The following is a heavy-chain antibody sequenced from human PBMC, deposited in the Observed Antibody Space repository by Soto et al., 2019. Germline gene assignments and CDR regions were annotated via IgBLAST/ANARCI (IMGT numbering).Heavy chain of an antibody. CDR2: VYYNGNT. J-gene: IGHJ6*02. V-gene: IGHV4-61*01. Sequence: QVQLQESGPGLVKPSETLSLTCTVSGGSVSSGSYYWSWIRQPPGKGLEWIGYVYYNGNTKYNPSLKSRVTMSVDWSNNQFSLNVSSVTAADTAVYYCARQRVVVVAYGMDVWGQGTTVIVSS. CDR3: ARQRVVVVAYGMDV. CDR1: GGSVSSGSYY. D-gene: IGHD2-15*01.